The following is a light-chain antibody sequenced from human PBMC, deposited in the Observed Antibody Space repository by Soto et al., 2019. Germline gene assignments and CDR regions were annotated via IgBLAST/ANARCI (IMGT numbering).Light chain of an antibody. Sequence: EIVLTQSPATLSLSPGERATLSCRASQSVSSYLAWYQQKPGQAPRLLIYDASNRATGIPARFSGSGSGTDFTLTIISLEPEDFAAYYCQQRGTFGGGTKVEIK. CDR1: QSVSSY. CDR3: QQRGT. V-gene: IGKV3-11*01. CDR2: DAS. J-gene: IGKJ4*01.